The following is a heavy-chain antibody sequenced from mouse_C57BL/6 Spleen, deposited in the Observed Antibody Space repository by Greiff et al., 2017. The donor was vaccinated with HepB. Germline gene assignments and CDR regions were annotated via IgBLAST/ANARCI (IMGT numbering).Heavy chain of an antibody. CDR1: GFTFSSYG. CDR3: ARQNYGSSYSYYFDY. V-gene: IGHV5-6*01. J-gene: IGHJ2*01. Sequence: DVHLVESGGDLVKPGGSLKLSCAASGFTFSSYGMSWVRQTPDKRLEWVATISSGGSYTYYPDSVKGRFTISRDNAKNTLYLQMSSLKSEDTAMYYCARQNYGSSYSYYFDYWGQGTTLTVSS. D-gene: IGHD1-1*01. CDR2: ISSGGSYT.